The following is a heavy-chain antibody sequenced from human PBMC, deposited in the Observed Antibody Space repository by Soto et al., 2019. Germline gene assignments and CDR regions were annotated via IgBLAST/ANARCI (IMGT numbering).Heavy chain of an antibody. CDR3: AKGDGFILAV. J-gene: IGHJ6*02. D-gene: IGHD1-26*01. V-gene: IGHV3-53*02. Sequence: EVQVLATGGGLIQPGGSLRLSCAASGFTVNSNYMSWVRQAPGEGLQWVSITNTGGTTYYADSVKGRFTVSRDNSKNTLNLQMNSLRAEDTAVYYCAKGDGFILAVWGQGTTVSVSS. CDR2: TNTGGTT. CDR1: GFTVNSNY.